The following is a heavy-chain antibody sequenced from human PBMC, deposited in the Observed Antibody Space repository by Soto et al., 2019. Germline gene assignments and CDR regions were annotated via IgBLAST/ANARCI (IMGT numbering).Heavy chain of an antibody. CDR3: AHRRSQISSGTCFDY. CDR2: IYWDDDK. CDR1: GFSLSTSGVA. J-gene: IGHJ4*02. V-gene: IGHV2-5*02. D-gene: IGHD6-13*01. Sequence: GSGPTLVNPTQTLTLTCTFSGFSLSTSGVAVGWIRQPPGKALEWLALIYWDDDKRYSPPLRNRLTITKDTSKNQVVLTMTNMDPVDTGTYYCAHRRSQISSGTCFDYWGQGTLVTVSS.